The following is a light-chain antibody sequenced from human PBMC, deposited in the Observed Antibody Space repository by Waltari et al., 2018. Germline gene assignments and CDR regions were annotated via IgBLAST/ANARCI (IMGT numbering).Light chain of an antibody. V-gene: IGLV2-14*03. J-gene: IGLJ2*01. Sequence: QSALTQPASVSGSPGQSISISCTVTSRDVGGYDYVSWYQQHPGKAPKLIIFDVSDRPSGVSSRFSGSKSGNTASLTISGLQAQDEADYYCASYISSDTLELFGGGTSLTVL. CDR2: DVS. CDR1: SRDVGGYDY. CDR3: ASYISSDTLEL.